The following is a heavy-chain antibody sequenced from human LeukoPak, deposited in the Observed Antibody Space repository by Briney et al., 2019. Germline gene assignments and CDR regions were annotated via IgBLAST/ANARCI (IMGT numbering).Heavy chain of an antibody. J-gene: IGHJ3*02. Sequence: SVKVSCKASGGTFSSYAISWVRQAPGQGLEWMGGIIPIFGTANYAQKFQGRVTITADESTSTAYMELSSLRSEDTAVYYCARGISSSWYRGAFDIWGQGTMVTVSS. CDR1: GGTFSSYA. CDR2: IIPIFGTA. V-gene: IGHV1-69*13. D-gene: IGHD6-13*01. CDR3: ARGISSSWYRGAFDI.